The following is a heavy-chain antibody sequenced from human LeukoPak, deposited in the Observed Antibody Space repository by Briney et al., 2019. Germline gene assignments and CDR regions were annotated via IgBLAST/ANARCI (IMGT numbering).Heavy chain of an antibody. CDR2: IKQDGSEK. V-gene: IGHV3-7*01. J-gene: IGHJ4*02. CDR1: GFTFSSYW. D-gene: IGHD3-22*01. CDR3: ATVGGTSDPYDSSGYYWDY. Sequence: GGSLRLSCAASGFTFSSYWMSWVRQAPGKGLEWVANIKQDGSEKYYVDSVKGRFTISRDNAKNSLYLQMNSLRAEDTAVYYCATVGGTSDPYDSSGYYWDYWGQGTLVTVSS.